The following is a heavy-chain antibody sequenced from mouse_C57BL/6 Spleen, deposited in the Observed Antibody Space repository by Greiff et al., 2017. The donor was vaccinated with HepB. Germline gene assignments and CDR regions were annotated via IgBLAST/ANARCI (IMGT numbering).Heavy chain of an antibody. CDR3: ATGDGYYVDWYIDV. CDR1: GYAFSSSW. CDR2: IYPGDGDT. D-gene: IGHD2-3*01. V-gene: IGHV1-82*01. J-gene: IGHJ1*03. Sequence: VQLVESGPELVKPGASVKISCKASGYAFSSSWMNWVKQRPGKGLEWIGRIYPGDGDTNYNGKFKGKATLTADKSSSTAYMQLSSLTSEDSAVYFCATGDGYYVDWYIDVWGTGTTVTVSS.